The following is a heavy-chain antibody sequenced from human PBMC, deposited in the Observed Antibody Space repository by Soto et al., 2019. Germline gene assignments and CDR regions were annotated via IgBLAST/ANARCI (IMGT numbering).Heavy chain of an antibody. CDR2: ISAYNGNT. CDR3: ARDHKATVTDFDY. J-gene: IGHJ4*02. Sequence: ASVKVSCKASGYSFTGYYIHWVRQAPGQGLEWMGWISAYNGNTNYAQKLQGRVTMTTDTSTSTAYMELRSLRSDDTAVYYCARDHKATVTDFDYWGQGTLVTVSS. CDR1: GYSFTGYY. V-gene: IGHV1-18*04. D-gene: IGHD4-17*01.